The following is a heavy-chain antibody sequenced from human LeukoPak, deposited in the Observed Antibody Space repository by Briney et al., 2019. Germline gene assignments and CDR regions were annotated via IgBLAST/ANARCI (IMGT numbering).Heavy chain of an antibody. CDR1: GYSFTNYW. Sequence: GESLKISCKGSGYSFTNYWIGWVRQMPGKGLEWMGIIYPGNSNTRYRPSFQGQVAISADKSISTAYLQWSSLKASDTAMYYCASFNDGKDSDFDHWGQGTLVTVSS. D-gene: IGHD4-23*01. CDR3: ASFNDGKDSDFDH. J-gene: IGHJ4*02. V-gene: IGHV5-51*01. CDR2: IYPGNSNT.